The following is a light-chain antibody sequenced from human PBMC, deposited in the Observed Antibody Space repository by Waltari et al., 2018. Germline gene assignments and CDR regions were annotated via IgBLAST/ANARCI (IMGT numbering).Light chain of an antibody. Sequence: QSVLTQPPSASGSPGQSVTISCTGTSSDVGGNNYASWYQQHPGKAPKPMIYEVNKRPSGVPARFSGSKSGNTASLTVSGLQAEDEADYYCSSYGGSKVFGGGTKLTVL. CDR2: EVN. J-gene: IGLJ3*02. CDR3: SSYGGSKV. CDR1: SSDVGGNNY. V-gene: IGLV2-8*01.